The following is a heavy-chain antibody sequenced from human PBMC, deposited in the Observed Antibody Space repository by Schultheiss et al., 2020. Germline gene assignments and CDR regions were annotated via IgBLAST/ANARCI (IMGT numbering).Heavy chain of an antibody. CDR3: AREKAFGGVIVGY. CDR1: GFTFSSYA. Sequence: GGSLRLSCAASGFTFSSYAMHWVRQAPGKGLVWVSRINSDGSSTSYADSVKGRFTISRDNAQNTLYLQMNSLRAEDTAVYYCAREKAFGGVIVGYWGQGTLVTVSS. CDR2: INSDGSST. J-gene: IGHJ4*02. D-gene: IGHD3-16*02. V-gene: IGHV3-74*01.